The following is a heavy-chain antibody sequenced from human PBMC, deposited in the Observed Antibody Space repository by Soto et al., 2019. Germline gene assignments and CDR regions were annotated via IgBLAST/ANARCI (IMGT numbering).Heavy chain of an antibody. CDR3: ARLYSTERGFDY. V-gene: IGHV1-46*02. CDR2: INPDGGGT. D-gene: IGHD6-13*01. Sequence: ASVKVSCKAVGYTFNWYYMHWVRQAPGQGLEWMGMINPDGGGTTYSQKFQGRVTMTRDTSTSTVYMDLRGLRSEDTAVYYCARLYSTERGFDYWGQGALVTVSS. J-gene: IGHJ4*02. CDR1: GYTFNWYY.